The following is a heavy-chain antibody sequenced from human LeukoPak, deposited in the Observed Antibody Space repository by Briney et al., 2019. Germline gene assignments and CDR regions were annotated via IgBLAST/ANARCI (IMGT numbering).Heavy chain of an antibody. CDR1: GYTFTSYY. D-gene: IGHD3-22*01. J-gene: IGHJ4*02. V-gene: IGHV1-46*01. CDR2: INPSVGST. Sequence: ASVKVSCKASGYTFTSYYIHWVRQGPEQGLEWMGLINPSVGSTSYAQKFQGGVTMTRDTSTNTVYMELSSLRSEDTAVYYCARGDYYDSSGYSHTDYWGQGTLVSVSS. CDR3: ARGDYYDSSGYSHTDY.